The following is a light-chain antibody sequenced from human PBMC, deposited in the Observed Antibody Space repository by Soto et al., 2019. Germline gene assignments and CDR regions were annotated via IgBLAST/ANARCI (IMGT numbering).Light chain of an antibody. CDR3: QESHSRT. Sequence: DIQMTQSPSSLSASVGDRVTITCRASQNINSFLKWYQQKPGEATQLLIYAAYSLQSGVPSRFSGSGSGADFPLTISSLQAEDIATYYCQESHSRTFCQGTKGEIK. CDR2: AAY. V-gene: IGKV1-39*01. J-gene: IGKJ1*01. CDR1: QNINSF.